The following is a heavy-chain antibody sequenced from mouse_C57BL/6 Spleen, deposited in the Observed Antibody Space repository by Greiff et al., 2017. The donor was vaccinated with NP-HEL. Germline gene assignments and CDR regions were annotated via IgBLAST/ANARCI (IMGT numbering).Heavy chain of an antibody. CDR2: IDPSDSYT. D-gene: IGHD1-1*01. J-gene: IGHJ3*01. CDR1: GYTFTSYW. CDR3: ARHYYGSSWFAY. V-gene: IGHV1-59*01. Sequence: VQLQQPGAELVRPGTSVKLSCKASGYTFTSYWMHWVKQRPGQGLEWIGVIDPSDSYTNYNQKFKGKATLTVDTSSSTAYMQLSSLTSEDSAVYFCARHYYGSSWFAYWGQGTLVTVSA.